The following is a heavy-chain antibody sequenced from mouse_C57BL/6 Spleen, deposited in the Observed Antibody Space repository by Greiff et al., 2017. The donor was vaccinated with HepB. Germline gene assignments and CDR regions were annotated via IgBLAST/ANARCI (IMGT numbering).Heavy chain of an antibody. Sequence: EVKLQESGPGMVKPSQSLSLTCTVTGYSITSGYDWHWIRHFPGNKLEWMGYISYSGSTNYNPSLKSRISITHDTSKNHFFLKLNSVTTEDTATYYCARGRDYDEAMDYWGQGTSVTVSS. CDR2: ISYSGST. CDR3: ARGRDYDEAMDY. D-gene: IGHD2-4*01. CDR1: GYSITSGYD. J-gene: IGHJ4*01. V-gene: IGHV3-1*01.